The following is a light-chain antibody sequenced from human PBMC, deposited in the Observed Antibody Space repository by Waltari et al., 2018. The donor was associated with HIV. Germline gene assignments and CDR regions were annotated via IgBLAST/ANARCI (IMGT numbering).Light chain of an antibody. CDR2: DVN. V-gene: IGLV2-8*01. J-gene: IGLJ1*01. CDR1: TSDIGGYHY. CDR3: NSYAGSSKSYV. Sequence: QSALTQPPSASGSPGQSVTISCTGTTSDIGGYHYVSWYQQHPGEAPRLIIYDVNKRPSGGLDRLGCSKAGNTASLNVSGLQDEDEAEDYGNSYAGSSKSYVFGTGTKVTVL.